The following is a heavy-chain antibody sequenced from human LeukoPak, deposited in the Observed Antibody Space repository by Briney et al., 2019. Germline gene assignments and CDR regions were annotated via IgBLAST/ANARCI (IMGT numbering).Heavy chain of an antibody. V-gene: IGHV3-7*01. J-gene: IGHJ3*02. CDR3: ARHEWSLRAFDI. CDR1: GFTFSSYW. Sequence: GGSLRLSCAASGFTFSSYWMNWVRQAPGKGLEWVANIKQDGSGKYYVDSVKGRFTISRDNAKNSMYLQMNSLRAGDTAVYYCARHEWSLRAFDIWGQGTMVTVSS. CDR2: IKQDGSGK. D-gene: IGHD1-26*01.